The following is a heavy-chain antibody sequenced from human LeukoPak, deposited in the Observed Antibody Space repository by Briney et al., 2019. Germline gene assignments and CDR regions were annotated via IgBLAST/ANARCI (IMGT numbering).Heavy chain of an antibody. D-gene: IGHD3-10*01. CDR3: ARDPGTRGGENIFDY. J-gene: IGHJ4*02. CDR2: INHSGST. CDR1: GGSFSGYY. Sequence: SETLSLTCAVYGGSFSGYYWSWIRQPPGKGLEWIGEINHSGSTNYNPSLKSRVTISVGTSKNQFSLKLSSVTAADTAVYYCARDPGTRGGENIFDYWGQGTLVTVSS. V-gene: IGHV4-34*01.